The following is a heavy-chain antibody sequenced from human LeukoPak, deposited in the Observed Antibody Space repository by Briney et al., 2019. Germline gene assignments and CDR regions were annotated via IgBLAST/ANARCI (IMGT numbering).Heavy chain of an antibody. CDR3: AKSQDGGRLFHFDY. CDR1: GFTFSSYA. D-gene: IGHD1-26*01. Sequence: GGSLRLSCAASGFTFSSYAMSWVRQAPGKGLEWVSAISGSGGSTYSADSVKGRFTISRDNSKNTLYLQMNSLRAEDTAVYFCAKSQDGGRLFHFDYWGQGTLVTVSS. V-gene: IGHV3-23*01. CDR2: ISGSGGST. J-gene: IGHJ4*02.